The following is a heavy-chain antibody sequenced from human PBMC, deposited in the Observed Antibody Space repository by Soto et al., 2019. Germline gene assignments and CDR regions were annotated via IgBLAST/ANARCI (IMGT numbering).Heavy chain of an antibody. CDR1: GFTFSSFA. CDR2: ISYDGSNK. CDR3: ARDIEDYYGSGSYPSGIDY. V-gene: IGHV3-30-3*01. Sequence: QVQLVESGGGVVQPGRSLRLSCAASGFTFSSFAFHWVRQAPGKGLEWVAVISYDGSNKYYADSVKGRITISRDNSKNTLYLQMNSLIAEDTAVYYCARDIEDYYGSGSYPSGIDYWGQGTLVTVSS. J-gene: IGHJ4*02. D-gene: IGHD3-10*01.